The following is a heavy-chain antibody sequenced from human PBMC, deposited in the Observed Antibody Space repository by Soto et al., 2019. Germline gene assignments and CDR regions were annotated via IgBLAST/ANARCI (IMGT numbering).Heavy chain of an antibody. V-gene: IGHV1-69*13. D-gene: IGHD2-2*01. Sequence: SVRVSCKASGGTFSSYAISWVRQAPGQGLEWMGGIIPIFGTANYAQKFQGRVTITADESTSTAYMELSSLRSEDTAVYYCARGGDILLLPAAANFFDYWGQGTLVTVSS. CDR1: GGTFSSYA. J-gene: IGHJ4*02. CDR2: IIPIFGTA. CDR3: ARGGDILLLPAAANFFDY.